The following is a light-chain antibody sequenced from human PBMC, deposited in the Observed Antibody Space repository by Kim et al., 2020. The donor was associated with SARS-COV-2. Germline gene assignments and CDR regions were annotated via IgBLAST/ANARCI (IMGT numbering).Light chain of an antibody. J-gene: IGKJ2*01. CDR2: DAS. V-gene: IGKV1-27*01. CDR3: ENLET. CDR1: QGVANY. Sequence: SSLSASVGDRVTISCRASQGVANYVAWYQYKPVKLPELLIYDASTLQSGGPSRFSGSGSGTDFTLAISSLQPEDVATYYCENLETFGQGTKLEI.